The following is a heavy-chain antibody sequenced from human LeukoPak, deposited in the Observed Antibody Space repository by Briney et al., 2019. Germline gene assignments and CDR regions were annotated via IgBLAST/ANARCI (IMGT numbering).Heavy chain of an antibody. CDR3: ARDFSTWYSIDY. CDR2: ISSSSTTI. Sequence: PGGSLRLSCAASGFTFSSYSMNWVRQAPGKGLEWVSYISSSSTTIYYADSVRGRFTVSRDNSKNTLSLQMNSLRPEDTAVYYCARDFSTWYSIDYWGRGTLVTVSS. J-gene: IGHJ4*02. V-gene: IGHV3-48*01. D-gene: IGHD2-15*01. CDR1: GFTFSSYS.